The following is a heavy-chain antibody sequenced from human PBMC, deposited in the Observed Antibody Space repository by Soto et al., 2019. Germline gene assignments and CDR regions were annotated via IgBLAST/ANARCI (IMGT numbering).Heavy chain of an antibody. CDR3: GRLGPIVVVPAAIRYYYYGIDV. J-gene: IGHJ6*02. CDR2: IYPGDSDT. V-gene: IGHV5-51*01. Sequence: GESLKISCKGSGYSFTSYWIGWVRQMPGKGLEWMGIIYPGDSDTRYSPSFQGQVTISADKSISTAYLQWSSLKASDTAMYYCGRLGPIVVVPAAIRYYYYGIDVWGQGTTVTVSS. CDR1: GYSFTSYW. D-gene: IGHD2-2*02.